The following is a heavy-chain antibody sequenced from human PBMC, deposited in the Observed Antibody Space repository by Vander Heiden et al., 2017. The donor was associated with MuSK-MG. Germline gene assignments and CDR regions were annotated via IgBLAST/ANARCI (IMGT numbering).Heavy chain of an antibody. V-gene: IGHV4-61*01. CDR1: DGSVSSGSYY. CDR3: AIVSRGDAIYYFDY. CDR2: IYYSGRT. J-gene: IGHJ4*02. D-gene: IGHD3-10*01. Sequence: VQLQESGPGLAKPSEPLSLTCTVYDGSVSSGSYYWSWIRQPPGKGLEWIGYIYYSGRTNYNPARKSRVTISVDTSKNQLSRKLRSVTAAATAVYYYAIVSRGDAIYYFDYWGQGTMVTVSS.